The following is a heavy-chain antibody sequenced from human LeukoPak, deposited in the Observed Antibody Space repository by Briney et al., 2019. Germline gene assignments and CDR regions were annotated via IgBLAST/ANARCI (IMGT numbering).Heavy chain of an antibody. CDR2: ISSSSSYI. D-gene: IGHD3-22*01. V-gene: IGHV3-21*01. Sequence: GGSLRLSCAASGFTFSSYSMNWVRQAPGKGLEWVSSISSSSSYIYYADSVKGRFTISRDNAKNSLYLQMNSLRAEDTAVYYCARDRLVITRVDPWGQGTLVTVSS. CDR1: GFTFSSYS. CDR3: ARDRLVITRVDP. J-gene: IGHJ5*02.